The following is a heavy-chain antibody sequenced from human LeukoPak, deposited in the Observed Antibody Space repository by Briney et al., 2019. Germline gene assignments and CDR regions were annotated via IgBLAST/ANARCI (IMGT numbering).Heavy chain of an antibody. D-gene: IGHD6-19*01. CDR1: GFTFSNCA. CDR2: ISSYGDKT. CDR3: ARERSSGWYYFHY. Sequence: GGSLRLSCSASGFTFSNCAMHWVRQAPGKGPEYVSVISSYGDKTYYADSVKGRFTISRDNSKNTVYLQMNSLRAEDTAVYYCARERSSGWYYFHYWGQGTLVTVSS. J-gene: IGHJ4*02. V-gene: IGHV3-64*04.